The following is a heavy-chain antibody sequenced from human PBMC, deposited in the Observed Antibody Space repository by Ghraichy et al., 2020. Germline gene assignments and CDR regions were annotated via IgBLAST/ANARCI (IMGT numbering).Heavy chain of an antibody. Sequence: SETLSLTCGVFGGSFSAHSWGWIRQPPGRGLEWIGEINHSGNTAFNPSLNSRVTISVDASKTRLFLKLTSVTAADTAVYYCARGLAYSGYSWNFWGQGTLVTGSS. J-gene: IGHJ4*02. D-gene: IGHD4-23*01. CDR3: ARGLAYSGYSWNF. V-gene: IGHV4-34*01. CDR2: INHSGNT. CDR1: GGSFSAHS.